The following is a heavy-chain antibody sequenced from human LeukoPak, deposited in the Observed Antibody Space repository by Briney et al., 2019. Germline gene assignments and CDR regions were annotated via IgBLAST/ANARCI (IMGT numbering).Heavy chain of an antibody. J-gene: IGHJ4*02. D-gene: IGHD3-3*01. V-gene: IGHV3-30*02. CDR2: IRYDGSKN. Sequence: GGSLRLSCAASGFTFSNFGVHWVRHAPGRGLEWVSFIRYDGSKNYYADSVKGRFTISRDNSKNTLYLQMNSLRPEDTAVYYCAKRGLSGYFDYWGQGTLVTVSS. CDR1: GFTFSNFG. CDR3: AKRGLSGYFDY.